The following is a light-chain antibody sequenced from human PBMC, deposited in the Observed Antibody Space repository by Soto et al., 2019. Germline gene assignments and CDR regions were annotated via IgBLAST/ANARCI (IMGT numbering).Light chain of an antibody. CDR2: EVS. CDR3: SSYTSSSTRV. V-gene: IGLV2-14*01. J-gene: IGLJ3*02. CDR1: SSDVGGYNY. Sequence: QSALTQPASVSGSPGQSITISCTGTSSDVGGYNYVSWYQQYPGKAPKLMIYEVSNRPSGVSNRFSGSKSGKTASLTIYGLQAEDEADYSCSSYTSSSTRVFGGGTKVTVL.